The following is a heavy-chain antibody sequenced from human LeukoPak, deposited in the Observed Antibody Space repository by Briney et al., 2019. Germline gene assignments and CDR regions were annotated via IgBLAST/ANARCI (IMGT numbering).Heavy chain of an antibody. CDR2: IYYSGST. V-gene: IGHV4-39*07. CDR1: GGSISSSSYY. CDR3: ARDRPGIAAATDAFDI. J-gene: IGHJ3*02. D-gene: IGHD6-13*01. Sequence: PSETLSLTCTVSGGSISSSSYYWGWIRQPPGKGLEWIGSIYYSGSTYYNPSLKSRVTISVDTSKNQFSLKLSSVTAADTAVYYCARDRPGIAAATDAFDIWGQGTMVTVSS.